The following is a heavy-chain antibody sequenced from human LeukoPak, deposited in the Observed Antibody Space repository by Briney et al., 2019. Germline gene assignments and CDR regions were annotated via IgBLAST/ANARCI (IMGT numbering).Heavy chain of an antibody. CDR3: ARDREMATQFDY. Sequence: ASVKVSCKASGYTFTGYYMHWVRQAPGQGREWMGRINPNSGGTNYAQKFQGRVTMTRDTSISTAYMELSRLRSDDTAVYYCARDREMATQFDYWGQGTLVTVSS. CDR1: GYTFTGYY. CDR2: INPNSGGT. D-gene: IGHD5-24*01. J-gene: IGHJ4*02. V-gene: IGHV1-2*06.